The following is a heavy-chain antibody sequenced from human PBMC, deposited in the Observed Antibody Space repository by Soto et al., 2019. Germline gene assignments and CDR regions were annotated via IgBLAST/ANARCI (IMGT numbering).Heavy chain of an antibody. CDR1: GYTFTSYG. D-gene: IGHD6-13*01. CDR3: ASDGDQQLGEFDY. V-gene: IGHV1-18*01. CDR2: ISAYNGNT. Sequence: ASVKSCKASGYTFTSYGISWVRQAPGQGLEWMGWISAYNGNTNYAQKLQGRVTMTTDTSTSTAYMELRSLRSDDTAVYYCASDGDQQLGEFDYWGQGTLVTVSS. J-gene: IGHJ4*02.